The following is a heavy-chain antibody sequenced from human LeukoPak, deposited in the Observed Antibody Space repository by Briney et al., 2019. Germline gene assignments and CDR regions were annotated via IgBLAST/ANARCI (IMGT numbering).Heavy chain of an antibody. Sequence: SETLSLTCTVSGGSISGYYWSWVRQPAGKALESIGRIYTSGSTYYNPSLKSRVTISVDTSKNQFSLKLSSVTAADTAVYYCARVVRYTNAFDIWGQGTMVTVSS. CDR1: GGSISGYY. CDR3: ARVVRYTNAFDI. V-gene: IGHV4-4*07. D-gene: IGHD2-2*02. J-gene: IGHJ3*02. CDR2: IYTSGST.